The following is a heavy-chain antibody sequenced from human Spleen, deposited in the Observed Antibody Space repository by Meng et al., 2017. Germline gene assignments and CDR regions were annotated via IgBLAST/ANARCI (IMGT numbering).Heavy chain of an antibody. Sequence: QVQVVESGVEVKKPGSSVKVSCKASGCTFSSYAISWVRQAPGQGLEWMGGIIPIFGTANYAQKFQGRVTITADKSTSTAYMELSSLRSEDTAVYYCARAYYYDSSGPNWFDPWGQGTLVTVSS. J-gene: IGHJ5*02. D-gene: IGHD3-22*01. CDR3: ARAYYYDSSGPNWFDP. CDR1: GCTFSSYA. CDR2: IIPIFGTA. V-gene: IGHV1-69*06.